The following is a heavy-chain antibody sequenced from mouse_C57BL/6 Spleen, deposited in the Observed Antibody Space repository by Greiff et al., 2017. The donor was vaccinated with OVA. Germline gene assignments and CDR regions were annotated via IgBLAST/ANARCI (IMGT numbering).Heavy chain of an antibody. D-gene: IGHD1-1*01. Sequence: VQLQQPGAELVKPGASVKMSCKASGYTFTSYWITWVKQRPGQGLEWIGDIYPGSGSTNYHEKFKSKATLTFDTSSRTAYMQLSSLTSEDSAVYDCAREGYYGSSYFDYWGQGTTLTVSS. CDR2: IYPGSGST. CDR1: GYTFTSYW. J-gene: IGHJ2*01. CDR3: AREGYYGSSYFDY. V-gene: IGHV1-55*01.